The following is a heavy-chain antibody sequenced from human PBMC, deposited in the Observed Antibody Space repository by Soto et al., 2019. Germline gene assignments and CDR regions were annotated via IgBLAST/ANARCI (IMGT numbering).Heavy chain of an antibody. V-gene: IGHV1-3*01. CDR1: GYTFTAYP. Sequence: QVQLVQSGAEVKKPGASVKVSCKASGYTFTAYPMHWVRQAPGQRLVWMGWINVYNGDTGYSQKFQRRVTVTRDTSASTVYMELSSLTSEDTAVYYCARKDYYGAGIYYFDHWGQGTLVTVSS. CDR3: ARKDYYGAGIYYFDH. CDR2: INVYNGDT. J-gene: IGHJ4*02. D-gene: IGHD3-10*01.